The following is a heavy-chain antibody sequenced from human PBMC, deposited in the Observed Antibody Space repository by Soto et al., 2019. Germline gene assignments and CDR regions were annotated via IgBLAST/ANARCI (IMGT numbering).Heavy chain of an antibody. CDR1: GGSISSSNW. V-gene: IGHV4-4*02. J-gene: IGHJ3*01. CDR2: IYHSGST. Sequence: SETLSLTCAVPGGSISSSNWWSWVRQPPGKGLEWIGEIYHSGSTNYNPSLKSRVTISVDKSKNQFSLKLSSVTAADTAVYYCARDLHYYDSSGIYDAFDLWGQGTMVTVSS. CDR3: ARDLHYYDSSGIYDAFDL. D-gene: IGHD3-22*01.